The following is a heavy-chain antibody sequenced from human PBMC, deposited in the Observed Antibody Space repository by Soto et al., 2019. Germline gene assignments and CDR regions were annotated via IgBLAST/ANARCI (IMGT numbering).Heavy chain of an antibody. Sequence: SQTLSLTCAISGDSVSSNGAAWNWIRQSPSRGLEWLGRTYYRSRWYSDYAPSVKSRITVNPDTSQNHFSLQLNSVTPEDTAIYYCARDPPCFHSAFDFWGQGTLVTVSS. D-gene: IGHD3-16*01. J-gene: IGHJ4*02. CDR1: GDSVSSNGAA. CDR2: TYYRSRWYS. V-gene: IGHV6-1*01. CDR3: ARDPPCFHSAFDF.